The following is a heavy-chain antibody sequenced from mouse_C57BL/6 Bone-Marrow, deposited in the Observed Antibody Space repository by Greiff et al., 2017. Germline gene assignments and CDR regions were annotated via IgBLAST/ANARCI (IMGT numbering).Heavy chain of an antibody. CDR2: INPGRGGT. CDR1: GYAFTNYL. CDR3: SRIYPLFAC. J-gene: IGHJ3*01. Sequence: VQVVEPGAELVRPGTSVKVSCKASGYAFTNYLIEWVKQRPGQGLEWIGVINPGRGGTNYNEKFKGKATLTADKTSSTAYMQLSSLTSEGSAVLFCSRIYPLFACWGQGTLVTVSA. D-gene: IGHD2-3*01. V-gene: IGHV1-54*01.